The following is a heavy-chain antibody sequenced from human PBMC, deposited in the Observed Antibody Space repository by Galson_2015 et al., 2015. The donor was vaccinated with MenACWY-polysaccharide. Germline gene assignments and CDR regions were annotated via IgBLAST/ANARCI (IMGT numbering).Heavy chain of an antibody. CDR3: ARVSSRRGYSQGFDY. CDR2: ISGSGRTI. D-gene: IGHD5-18*01. V-gene: IGHV3-11*01. Sequence: SLRLSCAASGFAFSDYYMSWIRQVPGKGLEWVSYISGSGRTIYNADSVKGRFTISRDNAKSSLSLQMNGLRAEDTAVYYCARVSSRRGYSQGFDYWGQGYLV. CDR1: GFAFSDYY. J-gene: IGHJ4*02.